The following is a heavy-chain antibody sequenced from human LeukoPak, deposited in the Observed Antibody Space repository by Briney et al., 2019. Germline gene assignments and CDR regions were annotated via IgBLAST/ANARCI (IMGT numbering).Heavy chain of an antibody. V-gene: IGHV3-23*01. J-gene: IGHJ3*01. Sequence: HPGGSLRLSCAASGFTFSNYVMNWVRQAPGKGPQWISAISADGDRTYSADSVKGRFIISRDNSGNTLYLQINDLRPEDTAVYYCAKGDPAFDAFDPWGQGTMDTVSS. CDR3: AKGDPAFDAFDP. D-gene: IGHD2-2*01. CDR2: ISADGDRT. CDR1: GFTFSNYV.